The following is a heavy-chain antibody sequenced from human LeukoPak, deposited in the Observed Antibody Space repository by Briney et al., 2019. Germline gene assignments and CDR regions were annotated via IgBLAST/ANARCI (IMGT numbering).Heavy chain of an antibody. V-gene: IGHV4-4*07. CDR1: GGSISSYY. CDR2: IYTSGST. CDR3: ARDFFDFWSGYYTQSNNWFDP. Sequence: SETLSLTCTVSGGSISSYYWSWIRQPAGKGLEWIGRIYTSGSTNYNPSLKSRVTISVDTSKNQFSLKLSSVTAADTAVYYCARDFFDFWSGYYTQSNNWFDPWGQGTLVTVS. J-gene: IGHJ5*02. D-gene: IGHD3-3*01.